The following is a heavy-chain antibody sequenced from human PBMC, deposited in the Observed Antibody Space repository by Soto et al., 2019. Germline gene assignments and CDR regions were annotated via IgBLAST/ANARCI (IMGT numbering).Heavy chain of an antibody. Sequence: ASVKVSCKVSGYTLTELSMRWVRQAPGKGLEWMGGFDPEDGETIYAQKFQGRVTMTEDTSTDTAYMELSSLRSEDTAVYYCATGIIAAAGHYYGMDVWVQGTTVTDSS. V-gene: IGHV1-24*01. CDR2: FDPEDGET. D-gene: IGHD6-13*01. CDR1: GYTLTELS. J-gene: IGHJ6*02. CDR3: ATGIIAAAGHYYGMDV.